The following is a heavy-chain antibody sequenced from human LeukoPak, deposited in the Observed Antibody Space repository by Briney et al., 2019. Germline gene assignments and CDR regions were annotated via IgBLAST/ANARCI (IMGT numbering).Heavy chain of an antibody. CDR2: INPNRGDT. D-gene: IGHD3-10*01. CDR3: ARAFYYGSGSYYNP. Sequence: ASVKVSCKASGYTFTGYYMHWVRQAPGQGLEWMGWINPNRGDTNYAQKFQGRVTMTRDTSISTAYMELSRLRSDDTAVYYCARAFYYGSGSYYNPWGQGTLVTVSS. CDR1: GYTFTGYY. J-gene: IGHJ5*02. V-gene: IGHV1-2*02.